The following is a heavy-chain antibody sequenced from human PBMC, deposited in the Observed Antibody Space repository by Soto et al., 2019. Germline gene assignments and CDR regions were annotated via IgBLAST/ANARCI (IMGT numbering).Heavy chain of an antibody. CDR2: IIPIFGTA. J-gene: IGHJ6*02. Sequence: QVQLVQSGAEVKKPGSSVKVSCKASGGTFSSYAISWVRQAPGQGLEWMGGIIPIFGTANYAQKFQGRVTITADESTSTAYMEMSSLRSGDTAVYYCARDQLGDIAVVPAALMHGMDVWFQGSTVTVTS. V-gene: IGHV1-69*01. CDR1: GGTFSSYA. D-gene: IGHD2-2*01. CDR3: ARDQLGDIAVVPAALMHGMDV.